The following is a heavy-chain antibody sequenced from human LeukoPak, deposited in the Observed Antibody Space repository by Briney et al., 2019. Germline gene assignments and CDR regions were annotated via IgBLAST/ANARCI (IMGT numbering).Heavy chain of an antibody. CDR1: GDSISSYY. D-gene: IGHD6-25*01. Sequence: SETLSLTCTVSGDSISSYYWSWIRQSPEKGLEWIGYIHYTGSTYYNPSLRSRVTISVDTSKNQFSLRLISVTVADTAMYYCARSRGNLYFQHWGQGTLVTVSS. V-gene: IGHV4-59*01. CDR2: IHYTGST. J-gene: IGHJ1*01. CDR3: ARSRGNLYFQH.